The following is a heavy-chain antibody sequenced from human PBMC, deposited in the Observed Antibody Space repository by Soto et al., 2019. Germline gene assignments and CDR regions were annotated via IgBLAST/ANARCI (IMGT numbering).Heavy chain of an antibody. CDR2: INAGYGNT. CDR3: ARDTGDGTFDF. Sequence: ASVKVSCKASGYTFSSYAMHWVRQAPGQRLEWMGWINAGYGNTKSSQKFQDRVTISRDTSASTAYMELTSLRSEDTAVYYCARDTGDGTFDFWGKGTLVTVSS. D-gene: IGHD7-27*01. J-gene: IGHJ4*02. CDR1: GYTFSSYA. V-gene: IGHV1-3*01.